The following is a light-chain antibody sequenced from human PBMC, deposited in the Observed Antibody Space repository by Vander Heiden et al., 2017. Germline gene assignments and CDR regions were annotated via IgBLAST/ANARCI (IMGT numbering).Light chain of an antibody. CDR2: GAS. CDR1: QSVSSN. Sequence: EIVMTQPPPPLSVSQGERATLSCRASQSVSSNLAVYQQKPGQAPRLLIYGASTRATGIPARFSGSGSGTEFTLTISSLQSEDFAVYYCQQYNNWPPNLTFGGGTKVEIK. J-gene: IGKJ4*01. V-gene: IGKV3-15*01. CDR3: QQYNNWPPNLT.